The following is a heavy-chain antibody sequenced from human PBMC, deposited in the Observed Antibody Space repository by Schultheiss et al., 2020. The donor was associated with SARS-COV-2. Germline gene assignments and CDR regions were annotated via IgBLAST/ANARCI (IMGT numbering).Heavy chain of an antibody. Sequence: GGSLRLSCAASGFTFSDYYMSWIRQAPGKGLEWVSSISSSSTYMYYADSVKGRFTISRDNSKNTLYLQMNSLRAEDTAVYYCAKCASTVTILDAFDIWGQGTMVTVSS. V-gene: IGHV3-11*03. CDR3: AKCASTVTILDAFDI. D-gene: IGHD4-17*01. J-gene: IGHJ3*02. CDR1: GFTFSDYY. CDR2: ISSSSTYM.